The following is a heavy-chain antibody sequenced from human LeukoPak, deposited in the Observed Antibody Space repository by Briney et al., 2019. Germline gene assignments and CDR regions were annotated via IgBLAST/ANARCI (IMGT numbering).Heavy chain of an antibody. Sequence: GGSLILSCAASGFTFRAYSMNWVRQAPGKGPEWVSHISSSSSTIYYADSVKGRFTISRDNAKNSLYLQMNSLRDEDTAVYYCVRGDGWFGELLNFDNWGQGTLVTVSS. V-gene: IGHV3-48*02. CDR2: ISSSSSTI. J-gene: IGHJ4*02. CDR1: GFTFRAYS. D-gene: IGHD3-10*01. CDR3: VRGDGWFGELLNFDN.